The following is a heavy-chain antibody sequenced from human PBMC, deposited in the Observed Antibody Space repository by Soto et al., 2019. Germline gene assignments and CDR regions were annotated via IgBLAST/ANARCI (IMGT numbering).Heavy chain of an antibody. D-gene: IGHD3-22*01. Sequence: SETLSLTCAVSGGSVSRGGYSWSWIRQPPGKGLEWIGYIYHSGSTYYNPSLKSRVTISVDRSKNQFSLKLSSVTAADTAVYYCAGSGYYPSYFDYWGQGTLVTSPQ. CDR1: GGSVSRGGYS. J-gene: IGHJ4*02. CDR3: AGSGYYPSYFDY. V-gene: IGHV4-30-2*01. CDR2: IYHSGST.